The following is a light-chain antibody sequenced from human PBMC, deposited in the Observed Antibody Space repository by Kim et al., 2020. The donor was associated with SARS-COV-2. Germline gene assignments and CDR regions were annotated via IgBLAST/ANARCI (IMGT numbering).Light chain of an antibody. CDR1: QGISNC. J-gene: IGKJ1*01. V-gene: IGKV1-27*01. CDR3: QKYNTVPWT. CDR2: AAS. Sequence: ADVGDRVTITCRASQGISNCLAWYQQKPGKVPKLLIYAASTLQSGVPSRFSGSGSGTDFTLTISSLQSEDVATYYCQKYNTVPWTFGQGTKVDIK.